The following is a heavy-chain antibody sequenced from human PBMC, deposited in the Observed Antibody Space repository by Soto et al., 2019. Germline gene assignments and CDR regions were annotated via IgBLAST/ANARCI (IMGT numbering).Heavy chain of an antibody. D-gene: IGHD2-8*01. CDR1: GFTFSSYA. CDR2: ISGSGGST. J-gene: IGHJ4*02. Sequence: EVQLLESGGGLVQPGGSLRLSCAASGFTFSSYAMSWVRQAPGKGLEWVSAISGSGGSTYYADSVKGRFTISRDNSKNTRYLQMNSLRAEDTGVYYFAKDSVNGEFDYWGQGTLVTVSS. CDR3: AKDSVNGEFDY. V-gene: IGHV3-23*01.